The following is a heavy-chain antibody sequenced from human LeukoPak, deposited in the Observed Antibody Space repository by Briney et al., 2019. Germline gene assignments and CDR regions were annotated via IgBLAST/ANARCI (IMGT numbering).Heavy chain of an antibody. CDR2: IYYSGST. CDR3: ASSGGYYTQYYFDY. V-gene: IGHV4-38-2*01. CDR1: GFTFSSYA. Sequence: SGGSLRLSCAASGFTFSSYAMGWIRQPPGKGLEWIGSIYYSGSTYYNPSLKSRVTISVDTSKNQFSLKLSSVTAADTAVYYCASSGGYYTQYYFDYWGQGTLVTVSS. J-gene: IGHJ4*02. D-gene: IGHD3-3*01.